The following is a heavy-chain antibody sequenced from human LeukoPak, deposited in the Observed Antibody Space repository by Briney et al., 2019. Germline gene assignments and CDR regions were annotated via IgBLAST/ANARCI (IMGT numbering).Heavy chain of an antibody. CDR2: IKSKTDGGTT. D-gene: IGHD6-13*01. CDR3: TTVGYSSSWSSYYYYYGMDV. Sequence: GGSLRLSCAASGFTFSSYSMNWVRQAPGKGLEWVGRIKSKTDGGTTDYAAPVKGRFTISRDDSKNTLYLQMNSLKTEDTAVYYCTTVGYSSSWSSYYYYYGMDVWGQGTTVTVSS. V-gene: IGHV3-15*01. CDR1: GFTFSSYS. J-gene: IGHJ6*02.